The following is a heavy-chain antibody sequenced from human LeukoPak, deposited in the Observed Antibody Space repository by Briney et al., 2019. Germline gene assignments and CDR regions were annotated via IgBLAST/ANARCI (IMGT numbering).Heavy chain of an antibody. J-gene: IGHJ4*02. CDR2: IKQDGSVK. CDR1: GFTFSSYW. CDR3: ARDTKGWNDY. D-gene: IGHD2-8*01. Sequence: GGSLRLSCAASGFTFSSYWMTWVRQAPGKGLEWVANIKQDGSVKQYVGSVKGRFTISRDNDKNSLYLQMNSLRAEDTAVYYCARDTKGWNDYWGQGTLVTVSS. V-gene: IGHV3-7*01.